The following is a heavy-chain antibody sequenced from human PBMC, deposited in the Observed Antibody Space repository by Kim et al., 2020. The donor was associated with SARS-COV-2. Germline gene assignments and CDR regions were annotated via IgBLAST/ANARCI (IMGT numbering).Heavy chain of an antibody. V-gene: IGHV3-33*01. Sequence: GGSLRLSCAASGFTFSSYGMHWVRQAPGKGLEWVAVIWYDGSNKYYADSVKGRFTISRDNSKNTLYLQMNSLRAEDTAVYYCARGIPPNWNYYYYYGMDVWGQGTTVTVSS. D-gene: IGHD1-1*01. CDR3: ARGIPPNWNYYYYYGMDV. J-gene: IGHJ6*02. CDR2: IWYDGSNK. CDR1: GFTFSSYG.